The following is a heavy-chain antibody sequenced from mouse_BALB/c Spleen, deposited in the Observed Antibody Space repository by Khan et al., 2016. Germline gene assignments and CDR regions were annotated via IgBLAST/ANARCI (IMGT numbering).Heavy chain of an antibody. CDR1: GFTFTTYA. V-gene: IGHV5-6-3*01. CDR3: ARVRHTMDY. CDR2: INSDGSST. D-gene: IGHD2-14*01. J-gene: IGHJ4*01. Sequence: EVQLQESGGGFVQPGGSLELSCAASGFTFTTYAMSWVRQTPDKRLELVATINSDGSSTYYADTVKGRFTISRDNAKNTLYLQMSSLKSEDTAMYYCARVRHTMDYWGRGTSVTVSS.